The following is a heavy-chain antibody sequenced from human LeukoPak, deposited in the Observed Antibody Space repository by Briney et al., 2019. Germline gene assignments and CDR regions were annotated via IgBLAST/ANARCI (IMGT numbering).Heavy chain of an antibody. J-gene: IGHJ4*02. V-gene: IGHV3-23*01. CDR2: ISGSGGST. Sequence: GGSLRLSCAASGFTFSNYAMSWVRQAPGKGLEWVSVISGSGGSTYYADSVKGRFTISRDNSKNTLFLQMNSLRAEDTAVYYCTRQEKEVTNDYWGQGTLVTVSS. CDR3: TRQEKEVTNDY. D-gene: IGHD4-17*01. CDR1: GFTFSNYA.